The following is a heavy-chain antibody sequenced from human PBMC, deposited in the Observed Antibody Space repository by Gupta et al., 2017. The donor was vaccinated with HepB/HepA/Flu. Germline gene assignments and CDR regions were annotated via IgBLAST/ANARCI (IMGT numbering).Heavy chain of an antibody. D-gene: IGHD3-22*01. CDR3: AKTQPPYYYYSSGTSGVDY. J-gene: IGHJ4*02. Sequence: EVQLLASGGGLVQPGGSLRVSCAASGFTYTSYAISLVRHVQGKGLEWVSPISDGGGRTYYEDAVKSQFTISRDNSKNTLYLQMNSLRAEDTAVYYCAKTQPPYYYYSSGTSGVDYWGQVTLITVSS. CDR2: ISDGGGRT. CDR1: GFTYTSYA. V-gene: IGHV3-23*01.